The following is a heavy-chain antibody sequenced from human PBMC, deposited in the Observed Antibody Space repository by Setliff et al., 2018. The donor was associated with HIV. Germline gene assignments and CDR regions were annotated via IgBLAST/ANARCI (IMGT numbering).Heavy chain of an antibody. CDR2: MNPNSGNT. D-gene: IGHD3-10*01. Sequence: ASVKVSCKTSGGTFSTYVITWVRQAPGQGLEWMGGMNPNSGNTGYAQKFQGRVTMTRNTSISTAYMELSSLRSEDTAVYYCAAGEGPMVRGVNDAFDIWGQGTMVTVSS. CDR1: GGTFSTYV. J-gene: IGHJ3*02. CDR3: AAGEGPMVRGVNDAFDI. V-gene: IGHV1-8*02.